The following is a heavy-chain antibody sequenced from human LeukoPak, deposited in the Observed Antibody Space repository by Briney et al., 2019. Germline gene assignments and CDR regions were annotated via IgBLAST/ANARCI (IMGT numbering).Heavy chain of an antibody. Sequence: PSETLSLTCSVAGASISGGTYYRGWIRQPPGKGLEWIGSIYYTGSTYDNPSLKSRVTISVATSKNQFSLKLSSVTAADTAVYYCARRGGSGRAFDYWGQGTLVTVSS. CDR2: IYYTGST. J-gene: IGHJ4*02. CDR3: ARRGGSGRAFDY. D-gene: IGHD1-26*01. CDR1: GASISGGTYY. V-gene: IGHV4-39*01.